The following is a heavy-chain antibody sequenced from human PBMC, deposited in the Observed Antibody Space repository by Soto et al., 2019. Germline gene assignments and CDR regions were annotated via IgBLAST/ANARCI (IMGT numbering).Heavy chain of an antibody. Sequence: PSETLSLTCTVSGGSISSGGYYWSWIRQHPGKGLEWIGYIYYSGSTYYNPSLKSRVTISVDTSKNQFSLKLSSVTAADTAVYYCARGRITMVRGAPDYYYYGMDVWGQGTTVTVSS. V-gene: IGHV4-31*03. CDR2: IYYSGST. J-gene: IGHJ6*02. CDR3: ARGRITMVRGAPDYYYYGMDV. D-gene: IGHD3-10*01. CDR1: GGSISSGGYY.